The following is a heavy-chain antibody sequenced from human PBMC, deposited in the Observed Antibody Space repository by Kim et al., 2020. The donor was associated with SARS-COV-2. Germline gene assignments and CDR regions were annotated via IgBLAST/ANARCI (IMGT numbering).Heavy chain of an antibody. Sequence: GGSLRLFCAASAFTFSNYAMHWVRQAPGKGLEYVSGISSSGGSTIYANSVKGRFTISRDNSKNTLYLQMGSLRPEDRAVYYCARTASLEWSPYGMDVWGHETTVTISS. CDR3: ARTASLEWSPYGMDV. D-gene: IGHD3-3*01. CDR1: AFTFSNYA. CDR2: ISSSGGST. V-gene: IGHV3-64*01. J-gene: IGHJ6*02.